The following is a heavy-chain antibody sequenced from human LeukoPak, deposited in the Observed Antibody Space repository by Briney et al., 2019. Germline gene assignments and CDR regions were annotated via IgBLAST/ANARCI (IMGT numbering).Heavy chain of an antibody. CDR2: VSSDGQND. Sequence: PGASLGLSCLASGFTFRAYALHWVRQTPGQGLDWVAVVSSDGQNDFYSDSVRGRFTISRDNSRDTLYLQMDGLRAADTGLYFCARSTYYYGSGTFYSVGPFDSWGQGTLVTVSS. J-gene: IGHJ4*02. V-gene: IGHV3-30*01. CDR1: GFTFRAYA. CDR3: ARSTYYYGSGTFYSVGPFDS. D-gene: IGHD3-10*01.